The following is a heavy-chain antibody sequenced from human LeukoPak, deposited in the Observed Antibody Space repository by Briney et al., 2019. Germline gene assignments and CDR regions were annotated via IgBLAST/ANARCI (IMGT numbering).Heavy chain of an antibody. CDR3: AREEGFYGDYGNWFDP. Sequence: SETLSLTCTVSGGSISSYYWSWIRQSPGKGLEWIGYIYYSGSTNYNPSLKSRVTISVDTSKNQFSLKLSSVTAADTAVYYCAREEGFYGDYGNWFDPWGQGTLVTVSS. V-gene: IGHV4-59*01. CDR2: IYYSGST. J-gene: IGHJ5*02. D-gene: IGHD4-17*01. CDR1: GGSISSYY.